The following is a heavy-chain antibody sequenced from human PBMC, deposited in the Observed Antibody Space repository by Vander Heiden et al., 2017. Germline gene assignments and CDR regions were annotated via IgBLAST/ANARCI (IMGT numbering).Heavy chain of an antibody. D-gene: IGHD7-27*01. V-gene: IGHV1-69*01. CDR1: GGSFRSSA. CDR3: ASGALTGASWMRAFDI. CDR2: IILIFGTA. Sequence: QVQLVQSGAEVKKPGSSVKVSCKASGGSFRSSAISWVRQAPGQGLGWMGGIILIFGTANYAQKFQGRVTITADESTSTAYMELSSLRSEDTAVYYCASGALTGASWMRAFDIWGQGTMVTVSS. J-gene: IGHJ3*02.